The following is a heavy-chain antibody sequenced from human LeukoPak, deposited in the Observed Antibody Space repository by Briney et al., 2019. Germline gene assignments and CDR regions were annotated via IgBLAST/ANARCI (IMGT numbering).Heavy chain of an antibody. Sequence: SVTLSCKASGGTFSSYAISWVRHPPGQGIGWMGRSIPIFGTANYAQKFQGRVTITPDESTSTAYVQPSSLRSEDPAVYYCARGRYYGSGSYIYWGQGTLVPVSS. D-gene: IGHD3-10*01. V-gene: IGHV1-69*13. CDR2: SIPIFGTA. CDR1: GGTFSSYA. J-gene: IGHJ4*02. CDR3: ARGRYYGSGSYIY.